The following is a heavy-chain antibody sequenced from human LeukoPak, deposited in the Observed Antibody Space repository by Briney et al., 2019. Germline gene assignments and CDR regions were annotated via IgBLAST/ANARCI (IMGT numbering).Heavy chain of an antibody. Sequence: SETLSLTCTVSGDSISSGGYYWNWVRQHPGMDLEWIGYIYYTGSTYYNPSLNSRVTISVDTSKNQLSLKLSSVTAADTAVYYCVRCHGSGTTPLNWGQGTLVTVSS. CDR2: IYYTGST. CDR3: VRCHGSGTTPLN. CDR1: GDSISSGGYY. D-gene: IGHD3-10*01. J-gene: IGHJ4*02. V-gene: IGHV4-31*03.